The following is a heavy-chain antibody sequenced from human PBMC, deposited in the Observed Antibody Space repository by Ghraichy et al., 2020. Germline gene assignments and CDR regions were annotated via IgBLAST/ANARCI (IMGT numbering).Heavy chain of an antibody. Sequence: SVKVSCKASGGTFSSYAISWVRQAPGQGLEWMGGIIPIFGTANYAQKFQGRVTITADESTSTAYMELSSLRSEDTAVYYCARDETGTTPPYYYYYGMDVWGQGTTVTVSS. CDR1: GGTFSSYA. D-gene: IGHD1-7*01. V-gene: IGHV1-69*13. CDR2: IIPIFGTA. J-gene: IGHJ6*02. CDR3: ARDETGTTPPYYYYYGMDV.